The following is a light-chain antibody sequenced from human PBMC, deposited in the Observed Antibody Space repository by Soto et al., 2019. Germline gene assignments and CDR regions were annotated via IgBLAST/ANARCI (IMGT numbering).Light chain of an antibody. CDR3: LQHNSYPHT. J-gene: IGKJ1*01. Sequence: DIQMTQSPSSLSASVGDRVTITCRASQGIRNGLGWYQQKPGKAPKRLIYAASSLQSGVPSRFSGSGSGTEFTLTISSLQPEDFATYYCLQHNSYPHTFGQGTKVEIK. V-gene: IGKV1-17*01. CDR1: QGIRNG. CDR2: AAS.